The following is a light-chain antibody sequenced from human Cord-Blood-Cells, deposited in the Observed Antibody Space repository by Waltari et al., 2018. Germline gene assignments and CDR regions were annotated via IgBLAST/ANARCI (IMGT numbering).Light chain of an antibody. CDR3: QAWDSSTAV. CDR2: QDS. Sequence: SYELTQPPSVSVSPGQTANIPCPGDKLGDKYACWYQQKPGQSPVLVIYQDSKRPSGIPERFSGSNSGNTATLTISGTQAMDEADYYCQAWDSSTAVFGTGTKVTVL. CDR1: KLGDKY. V-gene: IGLV3-1*01. J-gene: IGLJ1*01.